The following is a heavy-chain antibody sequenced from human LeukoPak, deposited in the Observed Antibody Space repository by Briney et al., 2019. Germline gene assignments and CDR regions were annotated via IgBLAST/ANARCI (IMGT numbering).Heavy chain of an antibody. J-gene: IGHJ4*02. V-gene: IGHV3-74*01. CDR1: GFTFNSYW. CDR2: INSDGSGS. D-gene: IGHD1-14*01. Sequence: SGGSLRLSYAASGFTFNSYWMHWVRQAPGKGLVWVSRINSDGSGSSYADSVKGRFTISRDNAKNTLYLQMDSLRAEDTAVYYCARGRYTQEWGQGTLVTVSS. CDR3: ARGRYTQE.